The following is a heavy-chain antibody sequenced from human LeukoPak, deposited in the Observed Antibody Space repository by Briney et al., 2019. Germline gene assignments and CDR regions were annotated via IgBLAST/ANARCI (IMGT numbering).Heavy chain of an antibody. D-gene: IGHD3-22*01. J-gene: IGHJ4*02. CDR2: ISGSGGST. Sequence: PGGTLRLSCAASGFTFSSYGMSWVRQAPGKGLEWVSAISGSGGSTYYADSVKGRFTISRDNSKNTLYLQMNSLRAEDTAVYYCATTSGDYDSSGYYYILFDYWGQGTLVTVSS. CDR3: ATTSGDYDSSGYYYILFDY. CDR1: GFTFSSYG. V-gene: IGHV3-23*01.